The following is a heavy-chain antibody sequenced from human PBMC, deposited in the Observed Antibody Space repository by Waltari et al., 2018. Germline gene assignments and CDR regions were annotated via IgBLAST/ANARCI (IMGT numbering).Heavy chain of an antibody. CDR2: IKKDGSEK. V-gene: IGHV3-7*01. D-gene: IGHD3-10*01. CDR1: GFTFNTYW. CDR3: AQFSGERD. Sequence: EVRLVESGGGLVQPGGSLRLSCATSGFTFNTYWMDWVRQAPGKGLEWVASIKKDGSEKYYVDSVKGRFTISRDNAKRSLYLQVDSLRAEDTAVYYCAQFSGERDWGQGTMVTVSS. J-gene: IGHJ3*01.